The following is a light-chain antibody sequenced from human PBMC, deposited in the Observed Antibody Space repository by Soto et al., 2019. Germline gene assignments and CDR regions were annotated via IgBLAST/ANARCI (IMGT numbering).Light chain of an antibody. CDR2: STS. J-gene: IGKJ5*01. CDR3: KQNYRTPVT. CDR1: QSISNY. V-gene: IGKV1-39*01. Sequence: DIEMTQSPSPLSASVGDRVTITCRASQSISNYLNWYQQKPGKAPKLLIYSTSTLQSGVPSRFSGSGSGTQFTLTISTLQPEDFETSYCKQNYRTPVTFGQGTRLEIK.